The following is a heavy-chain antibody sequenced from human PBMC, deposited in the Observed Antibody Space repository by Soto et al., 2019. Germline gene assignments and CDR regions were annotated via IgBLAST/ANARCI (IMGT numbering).Heavy chain of an antibody. J-gene: IGHJ3*02. CDR3: AREVGANAAFDI. V-gene: IGHV1-69*08. CDR2: IIPILGRA. CDR1: GGTFSSDT. D-gene: IGHD1-26*01. Sequence: QVQLVQSVSEVKKPGSSVKVSCKASGGTFSSDTISWVRQAPGHGLEWMGRIIPILGRANDAQKFQGRVTITADKSTSTAYMAMSSLRSEDTAVYYCAREVGANAAFDIWGKGTMVTVSS.